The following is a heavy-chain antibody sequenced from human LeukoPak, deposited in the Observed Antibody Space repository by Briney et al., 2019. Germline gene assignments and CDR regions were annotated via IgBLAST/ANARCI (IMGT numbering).Heavy chain of an antibody. CDR1: EITVSGHY. CDR3: ASRSSGSYSAAFDI. J-gene: IGHJ3*02. CDR2: MYSGGNT. Sequence: PGGSLRLSCAASEITVSGHYMCWVRQAPGKGLEWVSVMYSGGNTNYTGSVKGRFSISRDDSENTLYLQMNSLRAEDTAVYYCASRSSGSYSAAFDIWGQGTMVTVSA. D-gene: IGHD3-10*01. V-gene: IGHV3-66*01.